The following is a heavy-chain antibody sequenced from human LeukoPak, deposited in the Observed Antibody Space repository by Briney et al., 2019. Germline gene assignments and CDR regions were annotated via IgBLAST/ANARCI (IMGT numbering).Heavy chain of an antibody. CDR2: VFYSGTT. V-gene: IGHV4-59*01. J-gene: IGHJ6*02. Sequence: SETLSLTCSVSGGSISNFYWSWIRQSPGKGLEWIGYVFYSGTTNSNPSLKSRVTISVDTSKNQFFLQLRPVTAADTAVYYCAREDPQTRVPEGMDVWGQGTTVIVSS. D-gene: IGHD4/OR15-4a*01. CDR1: GGSISNFY. CDR3: AREDPQTRVPEGMDV.